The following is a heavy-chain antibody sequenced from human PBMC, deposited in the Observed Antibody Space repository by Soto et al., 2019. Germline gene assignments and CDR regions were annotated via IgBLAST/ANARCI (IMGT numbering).Heavy chain of an antibody. Sequence: ASVKVSCKASGGTFSSYAISWVRQAPGQGLEWMGGIIPIFGTANYAQKFQGRVTITADKSTSTAYMELSSLRSEDTAVYYCAREIVVVPAAPNWFDPWGQGTLVTVSS. CDR3: AREIVVVPAAPNWFDP. CDR2: IIPIFGTA. D-gene: IGHD2-2*01. CDR1: GGTFSSYA. V-gene: IGHV1-69*06. J-gene: IGHJ5*02.